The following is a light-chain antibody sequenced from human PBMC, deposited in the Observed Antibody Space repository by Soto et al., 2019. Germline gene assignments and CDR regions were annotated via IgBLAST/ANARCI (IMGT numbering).Light chain of an antibody. Sequence: QPVLTQSPSASASLGASVKLTCTLSSGHSSYAIAWHQQQPEKGPRYLMKLNSDGSHSKGDGIPDRFSGSSSGAERYLTISSLQSEYEADYYCQTGGTGILFGGGTKLTVL. CDR2: LNSDGSH. V-gene: IGLV4-69*01. CDR1: SGHSSYA. CDR3: QTGGTGIL. J-gene: IGLJ2*01.